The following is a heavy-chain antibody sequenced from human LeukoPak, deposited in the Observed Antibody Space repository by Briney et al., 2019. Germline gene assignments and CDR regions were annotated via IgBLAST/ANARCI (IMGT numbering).Heavy chain of an antibody. J-gene: IGHJ4*02. V-gene: IGHV3-23*01. CDR2: ISPSDGST. CDR3: AKDISGSYYSYFDY. CDR1: GFTFSAYA. D-gene: IGHD1-26*01. Sequence: PGGSLRLSCAASGFTFSAYAMSWVRQAPGKGLEWVSAISPSDGSTYYADSVKGRFTVSRDNAKNSLYLQMNSLRAEDTALYYCAKDISGSYYSYFDYWGQGTLVTVSS.